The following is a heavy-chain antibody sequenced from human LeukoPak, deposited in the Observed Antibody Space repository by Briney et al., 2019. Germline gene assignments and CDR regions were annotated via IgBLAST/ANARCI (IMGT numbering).Heavy chain of an antibody. CDR1: GYTFTSYA. CDR2: INAGNGNT. Sequence: ASVKVSCKASGYTFTSYAMHWVRQAPGQRLEWMGWINAGNGNTKYSQKFQGRVTITRDTSTSTAYMELSSLKSEDTAVYYCTRESPYKYCTNGVCLDYWGQGTLVTVSS. CDR3: TRESPYKYCTNGVCLDY. V-gene: IGHV1-3*01. J-gene: IGHJ4*02. D-gene: IGHD2-8*01.